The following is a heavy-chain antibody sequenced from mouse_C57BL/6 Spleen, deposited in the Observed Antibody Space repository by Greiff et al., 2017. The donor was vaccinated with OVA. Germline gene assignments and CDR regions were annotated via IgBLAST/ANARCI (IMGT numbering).Heavy chain of an antibody. V-gene: IGHV1-15*01. J-gene: IGHJ3*01. CDR3: TRGYDGAWFAY. D-gene: IGHD2-2*01. Sequence: QVQLQQSGAELVRPGASVTLSCKASGYTFTDYEMHWVKQTPVHGLEWIGAIDPETGGTAYNQKFKGKAILTADKSSSTAYMELRSLTSEDSAVYDCTRGYDGAWFAYWGQGTLVTVSA. CDR2: IDPETGGT. CDR1: GYTFTDYE.